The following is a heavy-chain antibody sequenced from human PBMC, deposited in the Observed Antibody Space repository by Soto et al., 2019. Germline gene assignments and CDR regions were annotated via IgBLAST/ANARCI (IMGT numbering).Heavy chain of an antibody. CDR1: GFTFSSYA. V-gene: IGHV3-23*01. J-gene: IGHJ6*03. CDR2: ISGSGGST. CDR3: ATDITMVRGVIIAVYMDV. Sequence: GGSLRLSCAASGFTFSSYAMSWVRQAPGKGLEWVSAISGSGGSTYYADSVKGRFTISRDNSKNTLYLQMNSLRAEDTAVYYCATDITMVRGVIIAVYMDVWGKGTTVTVSS. D-gene: IGHD3-10*01.